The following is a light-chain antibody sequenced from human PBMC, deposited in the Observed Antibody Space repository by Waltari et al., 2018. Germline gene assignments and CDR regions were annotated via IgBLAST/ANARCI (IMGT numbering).Light chain of an antibody. CDR2: KAS. CDR3: QQYRTNPWA. CDR1: QNINSW. V-gene: IGKV1-5*03. Sequence: DIQMTKYPSILSASVGNRVDLTCRASQNINSWLAWYQQKPGMAPKLLISKASTLESGVPSRFSGSGSGTEFTLTISSLQPDDLATYYCQQYRTNPWAFGQGTKV. J-gene: IGKJ1*01.